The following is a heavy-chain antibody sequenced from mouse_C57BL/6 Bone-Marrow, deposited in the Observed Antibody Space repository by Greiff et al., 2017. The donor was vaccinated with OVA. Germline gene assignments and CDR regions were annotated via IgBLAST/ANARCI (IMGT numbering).Heavy chain of an antibody. D-gene: IGHD1-1*01. J-gene: IGHJ2*01. Sequence: VQLQQSGAELARPGASVKLSCKASGYTFTSYGISWVKQRTGQGLEWIGEIYPRSGNTYYNEKFKGKATLTADKSSSTAYMELRSLTSEDSAVYFCARRGTYYYGTFDYWGQGTTLTVSS. CDR2: IYPRSGNT. CDR1: GYTFTSYG. CDR3: ARRGTYYYGTFDY. V-gene: IGHV1-81*01.